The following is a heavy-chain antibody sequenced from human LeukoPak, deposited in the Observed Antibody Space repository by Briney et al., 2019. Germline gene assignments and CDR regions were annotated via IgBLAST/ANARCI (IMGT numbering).Heavy chain of an antibody. CDR2: IYSGGST. CDR3: ARGHSGRYFASDY. D-gene: IGHD1-26*01. J-gene: IGHJ4*02. CDR1: GFTFSNAW. Sequence: GGSLRLSCAASGFTFSNAWMSWVRQAPGKGLEWVSVIYSGGSTYYADSVKGRFIISRDNSKNTLYLQMNSLRVEDTAVYYCARGHSGRYFASDYWGQGTLVTVSS. V-gene: IGHV3-66*01.